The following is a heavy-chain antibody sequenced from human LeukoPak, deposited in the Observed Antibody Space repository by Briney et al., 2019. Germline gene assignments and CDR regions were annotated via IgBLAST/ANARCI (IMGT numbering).Heavy chain of an antibody. CDR3: AKDRGYSGYDYNFDY. D-gene: IGHD5-12*01. V-gene: IGHV3-23*01. CDR2: ISGSGGST. J-gene: IGHJ4*02. CDR1: GFTFSSYA. Sequence: GGSLRLSCAAAGFTFSSYAMSWVRQAPGKGLEWVSAISGSGGSTYYADSVKGRLTISRDNSKNTLYLQMNSLRAEDTAVYYCAKDRGYSGYDYNFDYWGQGTLVTVSS.